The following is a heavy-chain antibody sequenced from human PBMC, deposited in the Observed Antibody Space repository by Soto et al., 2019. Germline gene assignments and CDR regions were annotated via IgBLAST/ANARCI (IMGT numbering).Heavy chain of an antibody. Sequence: GASVKVSCKASGYTFTGYYMHWVRQAPGQGLEWMGWINPNSGGTNYAQKFQGWVTMTRDTSISTAYMELSRLRSDDTAVYYCARDGGPAIFGVVIGGMDVWGQGTTVTVSS. D-gene: IGHD3-3*01. CDR1: GYTFTGYY. CDR2: INPNSGGT. CDR3: ARDGGPAIFGVVIGGMDV. V-gene: IGHV1-2*04. J-gene: IGHJ6*02.